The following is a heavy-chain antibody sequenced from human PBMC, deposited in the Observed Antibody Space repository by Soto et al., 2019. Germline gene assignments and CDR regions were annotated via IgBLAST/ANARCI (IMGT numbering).Heavy chain of an antibody. V-gene: IGHV1-69*13. D-gene: IGHD5-18*01. CDR1: GDTFSCYA. J-gene: IGHJ4*02. CDR3: ARVIELYYFDY. Sequence: SVKVSCKASGDTFSCYAISWVRQAPGQGLEWMGGIIPIFGTANYAQKFQGRVTITADESTSTAYMELSSLRSEDTAVYYCARVIELYYFDYWGQGTLVTVSS. CDR2: IIPIFGTA.